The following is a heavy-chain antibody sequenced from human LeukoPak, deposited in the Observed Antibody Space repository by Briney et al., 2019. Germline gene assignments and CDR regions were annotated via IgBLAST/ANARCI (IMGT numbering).Heavy chain of an antibody. CDR1: GGSIGTYY. V-gene: IGHV4-4*07. CDR3: ARTLEWSPFDY. D-gene: IGHD3-3*01. Sequence: SETLSLTCSVFGGSIGTYYWNWIRQPAGKGLEWIGRIYHSGSTNYNPPLKSRVTMSVDTSKNQFSLRLSSVTAADTAVYYCARTLEWSPFDYWGQGTLVTVSS. J-gene: IGHJ4*02. CDR2: IYHSGST.